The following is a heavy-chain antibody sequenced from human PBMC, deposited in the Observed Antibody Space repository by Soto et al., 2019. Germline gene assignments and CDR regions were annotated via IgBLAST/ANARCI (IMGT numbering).Heavy chain of an antibody. V-gene: IGHV3-30*18. Sequence: QVQLVESGGGVVQPGRSLRLSCAASGFTFSSYGMHWVRQAPGKGLEWVAVISYDGSNKYYADSVKGRFTISRDNSKNTLYLQMHSLRAEDTAVYYCAKDSSDYDSSGYYYVNWYFDLWGRGTLVTVSS. D-gene: IGHD3-22*01. CDR1: GFTFSSYG. CDR3: AKDSSDYDSSGYYYVNWYFDL. J-gene: IGHJ2*01. CDR2: ISYDGSNK.